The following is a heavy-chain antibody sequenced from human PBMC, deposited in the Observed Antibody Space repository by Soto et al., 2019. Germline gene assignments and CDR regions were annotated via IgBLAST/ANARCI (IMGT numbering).Heavy chain of an antibody. D-gene: IGHD6-13*01. CDR2: IYYSGST. CDR3: AREAGSSWTNGMDV. Sequence: SETLSLICTVSGGSISSYCWSWIRQPPGKGLEWIGYIYYSGSTNYNPSLKSRVTISVDTSKNQFSLKLSSVTAADTAVYYCAREAGSSWTNGMDVWGQGTTVTVAS. CDR1: GGSISSYC. J-gene: IGHJ6*02. V-gene: IGHV4-59*01.